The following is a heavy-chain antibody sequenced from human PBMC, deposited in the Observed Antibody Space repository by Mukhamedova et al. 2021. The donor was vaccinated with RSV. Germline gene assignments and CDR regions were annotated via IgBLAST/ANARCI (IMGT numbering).Heavy chain of an antibody. CDR3: VKPFTVAAQFDS. V-gene: IGHV3-64D*06. CDR2: VSSNGGST. D-gene: IGHD6-19*01. J-gene: IGHJ4*02. Sequence: VRQVPGKGLTFVSGVSSNGGSTYYTDSVLDRFTISRANSRNTVYLQMTSLLPESTALYSCVKPFTVAAQFDSCGQLSIVTVS.